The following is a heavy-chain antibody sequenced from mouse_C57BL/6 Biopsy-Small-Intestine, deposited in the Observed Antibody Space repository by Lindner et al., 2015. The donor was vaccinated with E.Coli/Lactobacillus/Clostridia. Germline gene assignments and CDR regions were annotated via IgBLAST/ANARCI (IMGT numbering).Heavy chain of an antibody. J-gene: IGHJ2*01. CDR2: ISSGSSTI. CDR3: ARGTTVGFDY. CDR1: GFTFSDYG. Sequence: VQLQESGGGLVKPGGSLKLSCAASGFTFSDYGMHWVRQAPEKGLEWVAYISSGSSTIYYADTVKGRFTISRDNAKNTLFLQMTSLRSEDTAMYYCARGTTVGFDYWGQGTTLTVSS. V-gene: IGHV5-17*01. D-gene: IGHD1-1*01.